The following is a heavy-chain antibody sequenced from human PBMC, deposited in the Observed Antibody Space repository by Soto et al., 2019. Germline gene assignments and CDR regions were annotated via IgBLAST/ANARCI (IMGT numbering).Heavy chain of an antibody. CDR3: ADELGNTGYEGHDY. V-gene: IGHV3-30*04. D-gene: IGHD5-12*01. CDR2: IIYDGSNK. CDR1: GLTFSRYA. Sequence: QVQLVESGGGVVQPGRSLRLSCAASGLTFSRYAMHWVRQAPGKGLEWVAVIIYDGSNKHYADSVQGRFTISRDNSKNTLYLQMNSLRAEDTAVYYCADELGNTGYEGHDYWGQGTLVTVSS. J-gene: IGHJ4*02.